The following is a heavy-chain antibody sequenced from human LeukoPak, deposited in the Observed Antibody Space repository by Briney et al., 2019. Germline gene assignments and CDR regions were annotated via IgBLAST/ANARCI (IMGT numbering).Heavy chain of an antibody. J-gene: IGHJ4*02. CDR2: IYHSGST. CDR1: GYSISSGHY. D-gene: IGHD3-9*01. V-gene: IGHV4-38-2*01. Sequence: SETLSLTCVVSGYSISSGHYWGWIRQPPGKGLEWIGSIYHSGSTYYNPSLKSRVTISVDTSKNQFSLKLSSVTAADTAVYYCAATRAYYDILTGYYTNYFDYWGQGTLVTVSS. CDR3: AATRAYYDILTGYYTNYFDY.